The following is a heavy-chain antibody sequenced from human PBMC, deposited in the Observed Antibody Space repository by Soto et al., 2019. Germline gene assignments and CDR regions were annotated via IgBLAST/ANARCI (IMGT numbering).Heavy chain of an antibody. CDR2: IYHSGST. V-gene: IGHV4-30-2*01. CDR1: GGSISSGGYS. Sequence: PSETLSLTSAVSGGSISSGGYSWSWIRQPPGKGLEWIGYIYHSGSTYYNPSLKSRVTISVDRSKNQFSLKLSSVTAADTAVYYCARHNYDSSGESAAFDIWGQGTMVT. J-gene: IGHJ3*02. D-gene: IGHD3-22*01. CDR3: ARHNYDSSGESAAFDI.